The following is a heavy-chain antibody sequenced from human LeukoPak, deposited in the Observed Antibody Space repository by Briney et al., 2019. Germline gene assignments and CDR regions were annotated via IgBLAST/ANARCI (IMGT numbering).Heavy chain of an antibody. CDR3: AKDKTIFGVVTLPDS. CDR1: GFTFSSYA. J-gene: IGHJ4*02. CDR2: ISGSGGST. Sequence: GGSLRLSCAASGFTFSSYAMSWVRQAPGKGLEWVSAISGSGGSTYYADSVKGRFTISRDNSKNTLYLQMNSLRAEDTALYYCAKDKTIFGVVTLPDSWGQGTLVTVSS. D-gene: IGHD3-3*01. V-gene: IGHV3-23*01.